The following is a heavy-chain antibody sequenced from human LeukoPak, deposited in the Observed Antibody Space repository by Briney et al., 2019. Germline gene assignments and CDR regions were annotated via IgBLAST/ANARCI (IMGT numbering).Heavy chain of an antibody. Sequence: GGSLRLSCTVSGFTFSSYAMSWVRQAPGKGLEWVSAISSTGGNTYHADSVKGRFTISRDNSKNTLYLQMNSLRAQDTAVYYCTRDLNSGGSCWGQGALVTVSS. J-gene: IGHJ4*02. V-gene: IGHV3-23*01. CDR3: TRDLNSGGSC. CDR1: GFTFSSYA. D-gene: IGHD2-15*01. CDR2: ISSTGGNT.